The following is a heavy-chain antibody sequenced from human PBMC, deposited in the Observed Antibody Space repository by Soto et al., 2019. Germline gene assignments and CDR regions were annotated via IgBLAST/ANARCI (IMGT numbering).Heavy chain of an antibody. CDR2: ISSSGESI. D-gene: IGHD3-10*01. CDR3: ARALYPSYYQRSWQAADV. V-gene: IGHV3-11*01. Sequence: PWGSLRLSSVASGFNVSDYYMSWIRQTPGTGLEWLSYISSSGESIYYSDSVKGRFTVSRDTAKKSLFLQMNSLRVDDTAIYYCARALYPSYYQRSWQAADVCGQGTMVTVSS. CDR1: GFNVSDYY. J-gene: IGHJ3*01.